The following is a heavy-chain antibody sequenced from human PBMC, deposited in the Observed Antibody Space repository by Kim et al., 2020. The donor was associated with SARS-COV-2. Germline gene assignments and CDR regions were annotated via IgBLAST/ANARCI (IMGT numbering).Heavy chain of an antibody. V-gene: IGHV3-23*01. D-gene: IGHD2-15*01. Sequence: YYAHSVKGRSTMHRDNSTDTLYLQLNSLRYEDTAVYYCALLGYCSAGSCSYTDVWGKGTTVTVSS. J-gene: IGHJ6*03. CDR3: ALLGYCSAGSCSYTDV.